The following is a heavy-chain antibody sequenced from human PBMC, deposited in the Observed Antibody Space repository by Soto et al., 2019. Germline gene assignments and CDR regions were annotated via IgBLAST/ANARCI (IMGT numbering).Heavy chain of an antibody. Sequence: QVQLVESGGGVVQPGRSLRLSCAASGFTFSSYGMHWVRQAPGKGLEWVAVISYDGSNKYYADSVKGRFTISRDNSKNALNLQMNSLRAEDTAVYYCAKTGIEPRAWLAVPDYWGRGTLVTVSS. CDR2: ISYDGSNK. D-gene: IGHD6-6*01. J-gene: IGHJ4*02. CDR3: AKTGIEPRAWLAVPDY. CDR1: GFTFSSYG. V-gene: IGHV3-30*18.